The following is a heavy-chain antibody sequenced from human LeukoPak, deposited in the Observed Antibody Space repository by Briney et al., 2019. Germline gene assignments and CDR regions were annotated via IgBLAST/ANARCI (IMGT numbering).Heavy chain of an antibody. D-gene: IGHD2-2*01. J-gene: IGHJ4*02. CDR2: IIPIFGTA. Sequence: SVKVSCKASGYTFTSYGISWVRQAPGQGLEWMGGIIPIFGTANYAQKFQGRVTITADESTSTAYMELSSLRSEDTAVYYCATAFGLSGSTSCYDYWGQGTLVTVSS. V-gene: IGHV1-69*13. CDR3: ATAFGLSGSTSCYDY. CDR1: GYTFTSYG.